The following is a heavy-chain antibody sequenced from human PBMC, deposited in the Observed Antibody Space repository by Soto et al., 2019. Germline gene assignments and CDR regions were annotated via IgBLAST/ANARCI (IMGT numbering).Heavy chain of an antibody. CDR2: ISYDGSNK. V-gene: IGHV3-30-3*01. CDR1: GFTFSSYA. CDR3: ARRSGWPPPGGMDV. Sequence: PGGSLRLSCAASGFTFSSYAMHWVRQAPGKGLEWVAVISYDGSNKYYADSVKGRFTISRDNSKNTLYLQMNSLRAEDTAVYYCARRSGWPPPGGMDVWGQGTTVTVSS. J-gene: IGHJ6*02. D-gene: IGHD6-19*01.